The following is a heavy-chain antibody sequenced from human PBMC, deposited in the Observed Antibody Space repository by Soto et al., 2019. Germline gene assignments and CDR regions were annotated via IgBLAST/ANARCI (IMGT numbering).Heavy chain of an antibody. CDR3: ARFTIFGVVIISGMDV. J-gene: IGHJ6*02. D-gene: IGHD3-3*01. CDR2: MNPNSGNT. V-gene: IGHV1-8*01. Sequence: ASVKVSCKASGYTFTSYDINWVRQATGQGLEWMGWMNPNSGNTGYAQKFQGRVTMTRNTSKSTAYMELSSLRSEDTAVYYCARFTIFGVVIISGMDVWGQGTTVTVSS. CDR1: GYTFTSYD.